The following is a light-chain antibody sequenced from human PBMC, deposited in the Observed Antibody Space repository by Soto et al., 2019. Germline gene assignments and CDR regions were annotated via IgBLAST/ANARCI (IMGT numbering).Light chain of an antibody. CDR1: QSIRSW. Sequence: DIHMTQSPSTLSASVGDRVTITCRASQSIRSWLAWYQQKPGKAPQLLIYDASNLESGVPSRFSGSGSGTEFTLTISSLQPDDFATYYCQQYDSLSKTFGRGTKVDIK. V-gene: IGKV1-5*01. CDR3: QQYDSLSKT. CDR2: DAS. J-gene: IGKJ1*01.